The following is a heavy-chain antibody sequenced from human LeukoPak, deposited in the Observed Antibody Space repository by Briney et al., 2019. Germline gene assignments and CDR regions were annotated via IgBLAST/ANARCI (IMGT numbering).Heavy chain of an antibody. CDR1: GGSISSYY. J-gene: IGHJ6*03. Sequence: SETLSLTSTVSGGSISSYYWSWIRQPAGKGLEWIGRIYTSGSTNYNPSLKSRVTMSVDTSKNQFSLKLSSVTAADTAVYYCARAIYGDYVGYYYYYYMDVWGKGTTVTVSS. CDR2: IYTSGST. D-gene: IGHD4-17*01. CDR3: ARAIYGDYVGYYYYYYMDV. V-gene: IGHV4-4*07.